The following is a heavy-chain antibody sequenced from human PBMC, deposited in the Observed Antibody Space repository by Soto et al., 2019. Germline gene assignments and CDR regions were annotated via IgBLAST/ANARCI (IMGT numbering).Heavy chain of an antibody. V-gene: IGHV1-2*02. Sequence: PAASVKVSCKASGYTFTGYYMHWVRQAPGQGLEWMGWINPNSGGTNYAQKFQGRVTMTRDTSISTAYMELSRPRSDDTAVYYCASGSSYSSHRQALIDYWGQGTLVTVSS. J-gene: IGHJ4*02. D-gene: IGHD6-13*01. CDR3: ASGSSYSSHRQALIDY. CDR2: INPNSGGT. CDR1: GYTFTGYY.